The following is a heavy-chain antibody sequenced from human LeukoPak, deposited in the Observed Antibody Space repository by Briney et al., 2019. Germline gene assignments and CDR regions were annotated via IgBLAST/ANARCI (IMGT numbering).Heavy chain of an antibody. D-gene: IGHD1-26*01. CDR1: GGSISSSSYY. CDR3: ARLRWELPDY. Sequence: SETLSLTCTASGGSISSSSYYWGWIRQPPGKGLEWIGSIYYSGSTYYNPSLKSRVTISVDTSKNQFSLKLSSVTAADTAVYYCARLRWELPDYWGQGTLVTVSS. V-gene: IGHV4-39*01. CDR2: IYYSGST. J-gene: IGHJ4*02.